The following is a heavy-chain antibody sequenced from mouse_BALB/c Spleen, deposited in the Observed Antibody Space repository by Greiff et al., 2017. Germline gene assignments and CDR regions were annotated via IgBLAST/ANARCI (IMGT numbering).Heavy chain of an antibody. Sequence: VMLVESGGGLVKPGGPLKLSCAASGFTFSDYLMYWVRQSPEKRLEWFATISDGGSYTYYPDSVKGRFTISRDNAKNNLYLQMSSLKSEDTAMYYCARDNLFAYWGQGTLVTVSA. V-gene: IGHV5-4*02. J-gene: IGHJ3*01. CDR1: GFTFSDYL. CDR2: ISDGGSYT. CDR3: ARDNLFAY.